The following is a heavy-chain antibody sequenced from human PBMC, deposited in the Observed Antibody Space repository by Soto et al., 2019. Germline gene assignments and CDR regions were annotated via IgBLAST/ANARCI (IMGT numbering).Heavy chain of an antibody. D-gene: IGHD4-17*01. CDR1: GYTLTELS. Sequence: GASVKVSCKVSGYTLTELSMHWVRQAPGKGLEWMGGFDPEDGETIYAQKFQGRVTMTEDTSTDTAYMGLSSLRSEDTAVYYCATNGDYDEKIFDYWGQGTLVTVSS. CDR3: ATNGDYDEKIFDY. V-gene: IGHV1-24*01. J-gene: IGHJ4*02. CDR2: FDPEDGET.